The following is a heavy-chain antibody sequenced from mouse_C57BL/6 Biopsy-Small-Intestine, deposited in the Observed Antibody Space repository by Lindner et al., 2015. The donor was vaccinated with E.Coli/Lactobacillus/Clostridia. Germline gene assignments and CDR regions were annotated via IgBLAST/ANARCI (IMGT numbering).Heavy chain of an antibody. Sequence: VQLQESGPELVKSGASVKISCKASGYSFTSNYMNWVKQSPEKSLEWIGEINPSTGGATYNQKFGAKVTLTVDRSSSTTYMQFKSLTSDDSAVYCCARREVYYFDYWGQGTTLTVSS. J-gene: IGHJ2*01. CDR3: ARREVYYFDY. CDR2: INPSTGGA. CDR1: GYSFTSNY. V-gene: IGHV1-42*01.